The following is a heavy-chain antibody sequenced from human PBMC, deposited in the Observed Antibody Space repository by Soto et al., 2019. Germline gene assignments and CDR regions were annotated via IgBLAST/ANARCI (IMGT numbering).Heavy chain of an antibody. V-gene: IGHV3-9*01. D-gene: IGHD2-2*01. CDR3: AKDIRAVVPAARGPFDY. CDR2: ISWNSGSI. J-gene: IGHJ4*02. CDR1: GFTFDDYA. Sequence: GGSLRLSCAASGFTFDDYAMHWVRQAPGKGLEWVSGISWNSGSIGYADSVKGRFTISRDNAKNSLYLQMNSLRAEDTALYYCAKDIRAVVPAARGPFDYWGQGTLVTVSS.